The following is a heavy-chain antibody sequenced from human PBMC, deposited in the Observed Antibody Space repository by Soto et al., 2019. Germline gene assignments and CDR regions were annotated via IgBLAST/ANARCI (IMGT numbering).Heavy chain of an antibody. CDR3: VRAAYCGGDCYSGAFDI. V-gene: IGHV3-48*03. CDR2: ISSSGSTI. CDR1: GFTFSSYE. D-gene: IGHD2-21*02. J-gene: IGHJ3*02. Sequence: GGSLRLSCAASGFTFSSYEMNWVRQAPGKGLEWVSYISSSGSTIYYADSVKGRFTISRDNAKNSLYLQMNSLRAEDTAVYYCVRAAYCGGDCYSGAFDIWGQGTMVTVSS.